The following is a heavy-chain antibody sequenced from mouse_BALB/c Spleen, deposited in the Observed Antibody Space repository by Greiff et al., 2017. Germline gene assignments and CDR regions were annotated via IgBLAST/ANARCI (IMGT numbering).Heavy chain of an antibody. J-gene: IGHJ2*01. V-gene: IGHV1-54*01. CDR2: INPGSGGT. Sequence: QVHVKQSGAELVRPGTSVKVSCKASGYAFTNYLIEWVKQRPGQGLEWIGVINPGSGGTNYNEKFKGKATLTADKSSSTAYMQLSSLTSDDSAVYFCARSTTVVADYWGQGTTLTVSS. CDR1: GYAFTNYL. D-gene: IGHD1-1*01. CDR3: ARSTTVVADY.